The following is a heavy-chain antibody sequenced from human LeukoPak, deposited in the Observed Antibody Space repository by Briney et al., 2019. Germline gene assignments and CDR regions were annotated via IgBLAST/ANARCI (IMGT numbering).Heavy chain of an antibody. J-gene: IGHJ4*02. V-gene: IGHV3-23*01. Sequence: GGSLRLSCAASGFTFSSYAMSWVRQAPGKGLEWVSTISGSGGSTYYADSVKGRFTISRDNSKNTLYLQMNSLRAEDTAVYYCVKDGHGSSRGNDFDYCGQRNPVTVSS. D-gene: IGHD6-13*01. CDR1: GFTFSSYA. CDR2: ISGSGGST. CDR3: VKDGHGSSRGNDFDY.